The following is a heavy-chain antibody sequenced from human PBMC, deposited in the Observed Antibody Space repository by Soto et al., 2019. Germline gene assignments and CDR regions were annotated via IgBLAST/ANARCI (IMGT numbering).Heavy chain of an antibody. J-gene: IGHJ5*02. CDR3: ANRMTAVASGFDP. CDR1: GFSLTTSGLG. D-gene: IGHD4-17*01. CDR2: IYWDDNN. Sequence: QITLKESGPSLVKPTQPLTLTCTSSGFSLTTSGLGVGWIRQPPGKALEWLALIYWDDNNRYSPSLKSRLTTTKDNPKTQVALPMSNMDPAATSTYVCANRMTAVASGFDPWGQGTPVTVPS. V-gene: IGHV2-5*02.